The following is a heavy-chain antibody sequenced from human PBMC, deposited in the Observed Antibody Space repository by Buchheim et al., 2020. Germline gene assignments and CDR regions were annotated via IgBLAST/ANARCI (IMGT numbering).Heavy chain of an antibody. V-gene: IGHV4-31*03. D-gene: IGHD4-11*01. CDR1: GGSISSGGYY. CDR3: VRVFLTDYSKTSYFDY. CDR2: IDYSGST. J-gene: IGHJ4*02. Sequence: QVQLQESGPGLVKPSQTLSLTCTVSGGSISSGGYYWSWIRQHPGKGLEWIGYIDYSGSTYYNPSLKRRVTISVDTSKNQVSLKLSSVTAADTAVYYCVRVFLTDYSKTSYFDYWGQGTL.